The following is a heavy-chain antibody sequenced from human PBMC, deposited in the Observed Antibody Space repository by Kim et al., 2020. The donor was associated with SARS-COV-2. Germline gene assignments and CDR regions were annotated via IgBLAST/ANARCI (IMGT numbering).Heavy chain of an antibody. CDR2: IYPGDSDT. J-gene: IGHJ6*02. CDR3: ARQTHSYDILTGYYYYYGMDV. V-gene: IGHV5-51*01. D-gene: IGHD3-9*01. Sequence: GESLKISCKGSGYSFRSYWIGWVRQMPGKGLEWMGIIYPGDSDTRYSPSFQGQVTISADKSTSTASLQWSSLKASDTAMYYCARQTHSYDILTGYYYYYGMDVWGQGTTVTVSS. CDR1: GYSFRSYW.